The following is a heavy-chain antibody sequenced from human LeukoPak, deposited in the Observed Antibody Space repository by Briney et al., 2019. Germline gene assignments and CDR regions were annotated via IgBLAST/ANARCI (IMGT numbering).Heavy chain of an antibody. CDR2: IKQEGSEK. J-gene: IGHJ4*02. CDR1: GFTFSSYW. Sequence: PGGSLRLSCAASGFTFSSYWMSWVRQAPGKGLEWVANIKQEGSEKYYVDSVRGRFTISRDNAKNSLYLQLNSLRAEDTVVYYCARVRVDDDYVWGSYRPLDYWGQGTLVTVSS. V-gene: IGHV3-7*01. D-gene: IGHD3-16*02. CDR3: ARVRVDDDYVWGSYRPLDY.